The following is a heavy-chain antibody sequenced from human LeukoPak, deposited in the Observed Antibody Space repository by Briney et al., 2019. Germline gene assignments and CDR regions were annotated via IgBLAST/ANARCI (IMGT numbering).Heavy chain of an antibody. J-gene: IGHJ5*02. V-gene: IGHV4-59*11. CDR2: IYYSGST. CDR1: GGSISSHY. CDR3: ARMATSYSSGSYWFDP. D-gene: IGHD3-10*01. Sequence: SETLSLTCTVSGGSISSHYWSWIRQPPGKGLEWIGYIYYSGSTNYNPSLKSRVTISVDTSKNQFSLKLSSVTAADTAVYYCARMATSYSSGSYWFDPWGQGTLVTVSS.